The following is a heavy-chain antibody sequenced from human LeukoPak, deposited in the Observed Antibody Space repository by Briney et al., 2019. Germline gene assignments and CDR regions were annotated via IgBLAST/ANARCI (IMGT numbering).Heavy chain of an antibody. CDR2: MYHSGST. D-gene: IGHD2-15*01. Sequence: SETLSLTCTASGGSISPYYWSWIRQPPGKGLEWIGYMYHSGSTYYNPSRKSLVSISVDTSKNQFSLRLSSVTAADTAVYYCARLPGSWGQGIPGTVSS. V-gene: IGHV4-59*01. CDR3: ARLPGS. CDR1: GGSISPYY. J-gene: IGHJ4*02.